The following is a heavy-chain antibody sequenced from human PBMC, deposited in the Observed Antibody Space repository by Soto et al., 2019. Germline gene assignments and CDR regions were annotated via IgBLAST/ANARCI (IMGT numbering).Heavy chain of an antibody. D-gene: IGHD3-16*01. V-gene: IGHV4-61*01. CDR2: IYDGGGS. CDR3: ARADGREFDYDDVWGTRGDWFDP. CDR1: GASVTSGLYY. Sequence: SETLSLTCSVSGASVTSGLYYWTWIRQPPGRGLEWMGFIYDGGGSNYSPSLRGRVTMSVDSSKNQFSLNLTSVTAADTAVYYCARADGREFDYDDVWGTRGDWFDPWGQGTLVTVSS. J-gene: IGHJ5*02.